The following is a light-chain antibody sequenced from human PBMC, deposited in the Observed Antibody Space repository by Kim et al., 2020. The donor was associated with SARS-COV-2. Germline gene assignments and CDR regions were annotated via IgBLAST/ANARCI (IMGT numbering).Light chain of an antibody. Sequence: SYELTQPPSVSVSPGQTASITCSGYKLGDNYVSWYQQKPGQSPVVVIYQANQRPSGIPERFSGSNSGNTATLTISGTQAMDEADYYCQAWDSSTHNYVFGAGTKVTVL. V-gene: IGLV3-1*01. CDR3: QAWDSSTHNYV. CDR2: QAN. J-gene: IGLJ1*01. CDR1: KLGDNY.